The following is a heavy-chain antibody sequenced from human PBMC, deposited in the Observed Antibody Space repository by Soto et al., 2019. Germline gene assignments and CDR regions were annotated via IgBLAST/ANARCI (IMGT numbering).Heavy chain of an antibody. D-gene: IGHD3-22*01. V-gene: IGHV4-4*02. J-gene: IGHJ3*02. CDR2: IYYSGRT. CDR3: ARASSSGYFFHAFDI. Sequence: SETLSLTWAVSGGSIGSSSGRGSGRKRPGRGLGWIGYIYYSGRTYYNPSLKSRVTISVATSKNPSSPKLSSVTAADTAVSYCARASSSGYFFHAFDIWGQGTMVTVSS. CDR1: GGSIGSSSG.